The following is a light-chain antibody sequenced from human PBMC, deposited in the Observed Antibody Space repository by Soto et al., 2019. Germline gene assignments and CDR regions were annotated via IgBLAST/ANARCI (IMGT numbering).Light chain of an antibody. CDR2: DTT. Sequence: QSVLTQPPSVSAAPGQKVTISCSGSGSNIGNNYVSWYQQLPGTAPRLLIYDTTKRPSGIPDRFSASKSGTSATLGITGLQTGDEADYYCGTWDSRLNAFVFGGGTKLNVL. V-gene: IGLV1-51*01. CDR3: GTWDSRLNAFV. CDR1: GSNIGNNY. J-gene: IGLJ3*02.